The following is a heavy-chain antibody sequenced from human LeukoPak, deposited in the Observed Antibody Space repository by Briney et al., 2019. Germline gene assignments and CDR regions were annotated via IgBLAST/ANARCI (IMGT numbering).Heavy chain of an antibody. Sequence: GGSLRLSCAASGFTFDDYAMHWVRQAPGKGLEWVSGISWNSGSIGYADSVKGRFTISRDNAKNSLYLQMSSLRAEDTAVYYCAREVIEYSSSGWEDYYGMDVWGQGTTVTVSS. CDR2: ISWNSGSI. J-gene: IGHJ6*02. D-gene: IGHD6-19*01. CDR1: GFTFDDYA. V-gene: IGHV3-9*01. CDR3: AREVIEYSSSGWEDYYGMDV.